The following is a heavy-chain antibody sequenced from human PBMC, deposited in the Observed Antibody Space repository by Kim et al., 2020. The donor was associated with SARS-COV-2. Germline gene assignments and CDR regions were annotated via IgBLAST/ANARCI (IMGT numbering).Heavy chain of an antibody. CDR3: ARVPYSSGWYQ. D-gene: IGHD6-19*01. Sequence: SETLSLTCTVSGGSISSYYWSWIRQPPGKGLEWIGYIYYSGSTNYNPSLKSRVTISVDTSKNQFSLKLSSVTAADTAVYYCARVPYSSGWYQWGQETLVTVSS. CDR2: IYYSGST. V-gene: IGHV4-59*13. J-gene: IGHJ4*02. CDR1: GGSISSYY.